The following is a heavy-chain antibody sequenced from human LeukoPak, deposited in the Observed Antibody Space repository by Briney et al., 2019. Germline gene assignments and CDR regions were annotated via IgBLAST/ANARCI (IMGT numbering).Heavy chain of an antibody. D-gene: IGHD4-17*01. Sequence: SVKVSCKASGGTFSSYAISWVRQAPGQGLEWMGRIIPIFGTANYAQEFQGRVTITTDESTSTAYMELSSLRSEDTAVYYCARPAEVIDGDYDAFDIWGQGTMVTVSS. CDR3: ARPAEVIDGDYDAFDI. CDR2: IIPIFGTA. J-gene: IGHJ3*02. V-gene: IGHV1-69*05. CDR1: GGTFSSYA.